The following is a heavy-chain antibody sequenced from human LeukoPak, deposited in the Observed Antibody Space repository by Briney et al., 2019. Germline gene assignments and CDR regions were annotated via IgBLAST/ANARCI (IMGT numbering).Heavy chain of an antibody. CDR3: AKDRVRIQLWSRVLLGDPFDY. CDR1: GFTFRTYG. V-gene: IGHV3-30*02. J-gene: IGHJ4*02. Sequence: GGSLRLSCAASGFTFRTYGMHWVRQAPGKGLEWVAFIRYDGSNKYYADSVKGRFTISRDNSKNTLYLQMNSLRAEDTAVYYCAKDRVRIQLWSRVLLGDPFDYWGQGTLVTVSS. D-gene: IGHD5-18*01. CDR2: IRYDGSNK.